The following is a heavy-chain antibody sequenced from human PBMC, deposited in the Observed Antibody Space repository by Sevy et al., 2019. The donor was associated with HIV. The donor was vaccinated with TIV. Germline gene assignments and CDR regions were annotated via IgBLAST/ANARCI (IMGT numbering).Heavy chain of an antibody. V-gene: IGHV3-48*02. J-gene: IGHJ3*02. D-gene: IGHD3-22*01. CDR2: ISSSSSTI. CDR3: ARETSSGYYLANAFDI. CDR1: GFTFSSYS. Sequence: GGSLRLSCAASGFTFSSYSMNWVRQAPGKGLEWVSYISSSSSTIYCADSVKGRFTISRDNAKNSLYLQMNSLRDEDTAVYYCARETSSGYYLANAFDIWGQGTMVTVSS.